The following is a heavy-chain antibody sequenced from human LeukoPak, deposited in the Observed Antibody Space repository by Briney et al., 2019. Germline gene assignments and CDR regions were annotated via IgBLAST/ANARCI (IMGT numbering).Heavy chain of an antibody. CDR3: ARVRIRQNLNWFDP. CDR2: INPNSGGT. CDR1: GCTFTGYY. V-gene: IGHV1-2*06. Sequence: ASVKVSCKASGCTFTGYYMHWVRQAPGQGLEWMGRINPNSGGTNYAQKFQGGVTMTRDTSISTAYMELSRLRSDDTAVYYCARVRIRQNLNWFDPWGQGTLVTVSS. J-gene: IGHJ5*02. D-gene: IGHD1-14*01.